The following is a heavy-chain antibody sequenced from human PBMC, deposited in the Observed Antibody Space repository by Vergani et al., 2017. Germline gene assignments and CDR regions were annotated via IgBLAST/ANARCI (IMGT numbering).Heavy chain of an antibody. CDR1: GGYISSYY. V-gene: IGHV4-59*01. Sequence: QVQLQESGPGLVKPSETLSLTCTVSGGYISSYYWSWIRQPPGKGREWIGYIYYSGSTNYNPSLKSRVTISVDTSKNQFSLKLSSVTAADTAVDYCAGARPMVYARGGGGYFDYWGQGTLVTVSS. J-gene: IGHJ4*02. CDR2: IYYSGST. CDR3: AGARPMVYARGGGGYFDY. D-gene: IGHD2-8*01.